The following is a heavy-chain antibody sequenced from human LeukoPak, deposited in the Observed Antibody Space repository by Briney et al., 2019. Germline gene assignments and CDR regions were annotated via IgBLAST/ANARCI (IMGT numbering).Heavy chain of an antibody. V-gene: IGHV1-18*01. CDR2: ISAYNGNT. D-gene: IGHD4-17*01. CDR1: GYTFTSYG. Sequence: ASVKVSCKASGYTFTSYGISWVRQALGQGLEWMGWISAYNGNTNYAQKLQGRVTMTTDTSTSTAYMELRSLRSDDTAVYYCARDDPGDYGPYFDYWGQGTLVTVSS. J-gene: IGHJ4*02. CDR3: ARDDPGDYGPYFDY.